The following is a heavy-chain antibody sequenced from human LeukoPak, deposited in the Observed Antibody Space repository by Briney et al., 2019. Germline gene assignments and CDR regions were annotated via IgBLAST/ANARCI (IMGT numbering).Heavy chain of an antibody. Sequence: GGSLRLSCAASGFTFSDYYMSWIRQAPGKGLEWVSYISSSGSTIYYADSVKGRFTISRDNAKNSLYLQMNSLRAEDTAVYYCARSDYDILTGSAFDYWGQGTLVTVSS. D-gene: IGHD3-9*01. CDR3: ARSDYDILTGSAFDY. V-gene: IGHV3-11*01. J-gene: IGHJ4*02. CDR2: ISSSGSTI. CDR1: GFTFSDYY.